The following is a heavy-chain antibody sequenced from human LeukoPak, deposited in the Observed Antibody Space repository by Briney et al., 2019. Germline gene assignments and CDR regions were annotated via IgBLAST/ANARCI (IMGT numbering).Heavy chain of an antibody. D-gene: IGHD3-3*01. CDR2: IYHSGST. V-gene: IGHV4-4*02. J-gene: IGHJ4*02. CDR1: GGSISSSNW. Sequence: PSGTLSLTCVVSGGSISSSNWWSWVRQPPEKGLEWIGEIYHSGSTNYNPSLKSRVTISVDTSKNQFSLKLSSVTAADTAVYYCARGRGYDFWSGYLVRFDYWGQGTLVTVSS. CDR3: ARGRGYDFWSGYLVRFDY.